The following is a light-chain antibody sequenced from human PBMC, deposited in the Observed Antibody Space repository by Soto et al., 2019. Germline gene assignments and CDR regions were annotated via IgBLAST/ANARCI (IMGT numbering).Light chain of an antibody. CDR3: MQATQLRT. CDR2: KVS. V-gene: IGKV2-24*01. CDR1: RSLVASDGNAY. J-gene: IGKJ5*01. Sequence: EIVLTQTPLLSPVTLGQPASISCRSSRSLVASDGNAYLTWLHQRPGQPPRPLIYKVSQRLSGVPDRCSGSGAWTDFTLHISRVEAEDVGPYFCMQATQLRTFGQGTRLEIK.